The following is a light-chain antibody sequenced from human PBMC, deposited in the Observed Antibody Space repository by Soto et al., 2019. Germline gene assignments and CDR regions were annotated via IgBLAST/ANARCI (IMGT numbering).Light chain of an antibody. Sequence: DFQLNQSPSTLSASVGDRLTITCLACQSVRSWLAWYQQKPGRAPKFLIYDASSLESGVPSRFSGSGSGTEFTLTISNLQPDDFVTYYCQQYDNYPLTFGGGTMVDIK. J-gene: IGKJ4*01. V-gene: IGKV1-5*01. CDR3: QQYDNYPLT. CDR1: QSVRSW. CDR2: DAS.